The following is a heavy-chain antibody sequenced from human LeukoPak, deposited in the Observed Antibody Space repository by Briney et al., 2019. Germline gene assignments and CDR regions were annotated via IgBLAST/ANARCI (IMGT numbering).Heavy chain of an antibody. D-gene: IGHD4-11*01. CDR3: ARDKAVTTELTQYFHH. CDR2: ISGSGGST. CDR1: EFTFSSYG. V-gene: IGHV3-23*01. J-gene: IGHJ1*01. Sequence: GGSLRLSCAASEFTFSSYGMSWVRQAPGKGLEWVSSISGSGGSTQYADSVQGRFAISRDNSKNTLYLQMNSLRVEDTAVYFCARDKAVTTELTQYFHHWGQGTLVTVSS.